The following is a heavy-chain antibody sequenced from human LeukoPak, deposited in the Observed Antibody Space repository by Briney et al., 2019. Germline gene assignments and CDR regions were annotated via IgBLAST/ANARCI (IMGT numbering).Heavy chain of an antibody. Sequence: HPGRSLRLSCAASGFTFFDYAMHWVRQTPGEGLKWVSGINWNGDNIDYADSVKGRFSISRDNAKNSLFLQMNNLTSEDTAVYYCAKSTSGWRAGWFDPWGQGTQVTVSS. D-gene: IGHD6-19*01. CDR3: AKSTSGWRAGWFDP. CDR1: GFTFFDYA. V-gene: IGHV3-9*01. CDR2: INWNGDNI. J-gene: IGHJ5*02.